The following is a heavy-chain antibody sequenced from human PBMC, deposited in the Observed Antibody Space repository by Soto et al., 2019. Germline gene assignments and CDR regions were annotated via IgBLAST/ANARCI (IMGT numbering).Heavy chain of an antibody. CDR2: IYSGGST. J-gene: IGHJ6*02. Sequence: EVQLVESGGGLVQPGGSLRLYCAASGFNVSSNYMSWVRQAPGKGLEWVSVIYSGGSTYYADSVKGRFTISRDNSKNTLYLQMNSLRAEDTAVYYCARDVGKYSSPLYYYYYGMDVWGQGTTVTVSS. D-gene: IGHD6-6*01. CDR1: GFNVSSNY. V-gene: IGHV3-66*01. CDR3: ARDVGKYSSPLYYYYYGMDV.